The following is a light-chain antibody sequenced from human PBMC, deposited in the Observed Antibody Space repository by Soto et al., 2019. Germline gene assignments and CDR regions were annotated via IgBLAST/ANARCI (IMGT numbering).Light chain of an antibody. V-gene: IGKV3-20*01. CDR3: QQYGSSPRT. CDR2: GAS. J-gene: IGKJ1*01. Sequence: EIVLTQSPGTLSLSPGDRATLSCRASQSVSSNSLAWYQQKSGQAPRLLIYGASIRATGIPDRFSGSGSGADFTLTISGLEPEDFAVYYCQQYGSSPRTCGQGTKVE. CDR1: QSVSSNS.